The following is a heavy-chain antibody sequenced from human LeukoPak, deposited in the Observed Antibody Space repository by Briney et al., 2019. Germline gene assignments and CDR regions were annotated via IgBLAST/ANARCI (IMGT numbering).Heavy chain of an antibody. CDR1: GYTFTGYY. Sequence: ASVKVSCKASGYTFTGYYMHWVRQAPGQGLEWMGWINPNSGGTNYAQKFQGRVTMTRDTSISTAYMELSRLRSDDTPVYYCAIHLGYCSGGSCYRIEDGSYFDYWGQGTLVTVSS. CDR2: INPNSGGT. D-gene: IGHD2-15*01. V-gene: IGHV1-2*02. J-gene: IGHJ4*02. CDR3: AIHLGYCSGGSCYRIEDGSYFDY.